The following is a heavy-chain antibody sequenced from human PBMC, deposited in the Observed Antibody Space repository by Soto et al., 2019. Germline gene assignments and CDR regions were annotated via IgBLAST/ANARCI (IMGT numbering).Heavy chain of an antibody. D-gene: IGHD1-20*01. V-gene: IGHV1-46*03. Sequence: ASVKVSCKASGYTFTNYYMHWVRQAPGQGLEWMGIINASGGGTNYAQKFQGRVSMTRDTSASTVYMELRSLRSEDTAIYYCNRGTMTLVNSFDIWGQGTMVTVSS. CDR2: INASGGGT. J-gene: IGHJ3*02. CDR1: GYTFTNYY. CDR3: NRGTMTLVNSFDI.